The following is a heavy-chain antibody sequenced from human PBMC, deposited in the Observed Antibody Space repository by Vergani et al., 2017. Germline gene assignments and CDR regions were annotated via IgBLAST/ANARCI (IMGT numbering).Heavy chain of an antibody. CDR2: VDPEDGET. Sequence: VQLVQSGAEVKKPGASVKVSCKVSGYTFTDYYMHWVQQAPGKGLEWMGLVDPEDGETIYAEKLQGRVTMTTDTSTSTAYMELRSLRSDDTAVYYCAREHFDTFDYWGQGTLVTVSS. CDR3: AREHFDTFDY. CDR1: GYTFTDYY. J-gene: IGHJ4*02. V-gene: IGHV1-69-2*01.